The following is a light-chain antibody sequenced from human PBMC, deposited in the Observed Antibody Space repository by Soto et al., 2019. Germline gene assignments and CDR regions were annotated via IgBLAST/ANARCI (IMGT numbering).Light chain of an antibody. V-gene: IGLV2-14*01. CDR1: SRDVGGYNY. CDR2: DVS. Sequence: QSVLTQPASVSGSPGQSITISCTGTSRDVGGYNYVSWYQQHPDKAPKLIIYDVSDRPSGVSDRFSGSKSGNTASLTIYGLQAEDEADYYCSSYRRSYTPYVFGTGTKVTVL. J-gene: IGLJ1*01. CDR3: SSYRRSYTPYV.